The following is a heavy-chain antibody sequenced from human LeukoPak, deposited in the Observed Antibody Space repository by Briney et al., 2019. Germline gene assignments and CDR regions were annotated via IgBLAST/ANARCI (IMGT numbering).Heavy chain of an antibody. CDR2: ISSSGSTI. Sequence: PGGSLRLSCAASGFTFSSYEMNWVRQAPGKGLEWVSYISSSGSTIYYADSVKGRFTISRDNAKNSLYLQMNSLRAEDTAVYYCARDFYYYDSSGYPMDYWGQGTLVTVSS. CDR1: GFTFSSYE. CDR3: ARDFYYYDSSGYPMDY. D-gene: IGHD3-22*01. J-gene: IGHJ4*02. V-gene: IGHV3-48*03.